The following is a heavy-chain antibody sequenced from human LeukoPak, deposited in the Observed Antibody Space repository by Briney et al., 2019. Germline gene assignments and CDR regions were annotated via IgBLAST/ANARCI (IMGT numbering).Heavy chain of an antibody. J-gene: IGHJ6*02. D-gene: IGHD4-23*01. CDR3: ARDLKVVRRYYYYYGMDV. Sequence: GGSLRLSCAASGFTFSSYAMHWVRQAPGKGLEWVAVISYDGSNKYYADSVKGRFTISRDNSKNTLYLQMNSLRAEDTAVYYCARDLKVVRRYYYYYGMDVWGQGTTVTASS. V-gene: IGHV3-30*04. CDR1: GFTFSSYA. CDR2: ISYDGSNK.